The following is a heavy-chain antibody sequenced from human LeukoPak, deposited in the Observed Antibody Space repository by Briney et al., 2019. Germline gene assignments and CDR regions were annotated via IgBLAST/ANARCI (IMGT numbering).Heavy chain of an antibody. J-gene: IGHJ5*02. CDR2: IYTSGST. CDR1: GGSISSYY. D-gene: IGHD5-12*01. V-gene: IGHV4-4*07. CDR3: ASSLPSGSERWFDP. Sequence: SETLSLTCTVSGGSISSYYWSWIRQPAGKGLEWIGRIYTSGSTNYNPSLKSRVTMSVDTSKNQFSLKLSSVTAADTAVYYCASSLPSGSERWFDPWGQGTLVTVSS.